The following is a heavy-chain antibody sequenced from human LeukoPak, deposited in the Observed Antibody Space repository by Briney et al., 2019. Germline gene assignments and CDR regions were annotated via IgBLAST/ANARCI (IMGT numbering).Heavy chain of an antibody. CDR3: ARGGSGGTNSFNWFDP. D-gene: IGHD2-15*01. Sequence: GASVKVSCKASGYTFTGYYMHWVRQAPGQGLEWMGRINPNSGGTNYAQKFQGWVTMTRDTSISTAYMELSRLRSDDTAVYYCARGGSGGTNSFNWFDPWGQGTLVTVSS. V-gene: IGHV1-2*04. CDR2: INPNSGGT. CDR1: GYTFTGYY. J-gene: IGHJ5*02.